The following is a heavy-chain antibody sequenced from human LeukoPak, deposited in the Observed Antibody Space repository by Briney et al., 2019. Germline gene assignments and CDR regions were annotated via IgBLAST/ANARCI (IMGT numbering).Heavy chain of an antibody. CDR1: GFTFSSYG. CDR3: ARDEGTITDSYYFDY. CDR2: IWYDGSNK. J-gene: IGHJ4*02. D-gene: IGHD3-9*01. V-gene: IGHV3-33*08. Sequence: PGGSLRLSCAASGFTFSSYGMHWVRQAPGKGLEWVAVIWYDGSNKYYADSVKGRFTISRDNSKNTLYLQMNSLRAEDTAVYYCARDEGTITDSYYFDYWGQGTLVTVSS.